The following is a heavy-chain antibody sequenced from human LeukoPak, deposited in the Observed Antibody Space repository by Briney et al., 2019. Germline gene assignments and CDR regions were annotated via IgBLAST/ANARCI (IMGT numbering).Heavy chain of an antibody. CDR2: IKPKSGGT. D-gene: IGHD3-10*01. J-gene: IGHJ4*02. V-gene: IGHV1-2*02. Sequence: ASVRVSSKASGYTFTGYYMQWVRQAPGQGRERMGWIKPKSGGTNYAQKFQGRVTMTRDTSISTAYMELSRLRSDDTAVYYCARGPDIALWFGEAAFDYWGQGTLVTVSS. CDR3: ARGPDIALWFGEAAFDY. CDR1: GYTFTGYY.